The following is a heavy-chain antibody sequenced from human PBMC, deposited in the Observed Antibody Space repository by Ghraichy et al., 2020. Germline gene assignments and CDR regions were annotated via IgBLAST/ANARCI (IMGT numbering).Heavy chain of an antibody. CDR2: INTDDGNT. D-gene: IGHD5-18*01. CDR1: GFTLSRQG. V-gene: IGHV1-3*04. Sequence: ASVKVSYKASGFTLSRQGVHWVRQAPGQRLEWMGWINTDDGNTKYSREFQGRVTFTRDTSASTAYMELGSLRSEDTAVYYCARVSLMSWLPPQPFDIWGQGTLVTVSS. J-gene: IGHJ4*02. CDR3: ARVSLMSWLPPQPFDI.